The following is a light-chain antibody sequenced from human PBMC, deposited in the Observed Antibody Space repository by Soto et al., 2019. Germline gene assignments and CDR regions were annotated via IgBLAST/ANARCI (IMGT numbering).Light chain of an antibody. V-gene: IGLV2-14*01. Sequence: QSALTQPASVSGSPGQSITISCTGTSSDVGGYNYVSWYQQHPGKAPKLMIYDVSNRPSGVSNRFSGSNSGNTPSHTISGLQAEDEDDYYCSSYTSSSTYVFGTGTKLTVL. J-gene: IGLJ1*01. CDR1: SSDVGGYNY. CDR2: DVS. CDR3: SSYTSSSTYV.